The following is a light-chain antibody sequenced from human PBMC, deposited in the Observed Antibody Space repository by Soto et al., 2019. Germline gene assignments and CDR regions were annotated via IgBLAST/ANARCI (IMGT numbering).Light chain of an antibody. CDR1: QSVCCH. CDR3: QHYNKWPPYT. Sequence: EIVMSQAPATLSVSPGERATLSCRASQSVCCHFAWYQRNPCQAPRLLIYGASTRATGNPARFSGSGSGTEFTLTVRSLQSEDGAVYYCQHYNKWPPYTCGRGTKREI. V-gene: IGKV3-15*01. J-gene: IGKJ2*01. CDR2: GAS.